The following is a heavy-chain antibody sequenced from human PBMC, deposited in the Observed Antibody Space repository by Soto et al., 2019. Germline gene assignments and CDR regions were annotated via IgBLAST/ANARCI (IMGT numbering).Heavy chain of an antibody. Sequence: GGSLRLSCAASGFTFSSYGMHWVRQAPGKGLEWVAVIWYDGSNKYYADSVKGRFPIPRDNSKNTLYLQMNSLGAEDTAVYYCARDADTAMVTVFYYYYGMDVWGQGTTVTVSS. CDR2: IWYDGSNK. CDR3: ARDADTAMVTVFYYYYGMDV. CDR1: GFTFSSYG. D-gene: IGHD5-18*01. V-gene: IGHV3-33*01. J-gene: IGHJ6*02.